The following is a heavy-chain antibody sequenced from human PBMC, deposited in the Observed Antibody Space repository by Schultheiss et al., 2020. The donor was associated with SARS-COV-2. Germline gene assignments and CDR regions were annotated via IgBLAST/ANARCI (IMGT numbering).Heavy chain of an antibody. J-gene: IGHJ4*02. CDR3: ARGLLYSSGWFGDY. V-gene: IGHV4-4*07. Sequence: SQTLSLTCTVSGGSISSYYWSWIRQPAGKGLEWIGRIYTSGSTYYNPSLKSRVTISVDTSKNQFSLKLSSVTAADTAVYYCARGLLYSSGWFGDYWGQGTLVTVSS. D-gene: IGHD6-19*01. CDR2: IYTSGST. CDR1: GGSISSYY.